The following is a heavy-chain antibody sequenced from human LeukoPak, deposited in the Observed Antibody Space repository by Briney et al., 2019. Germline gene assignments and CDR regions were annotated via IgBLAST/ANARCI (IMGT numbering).Heavy chain of an antibody. CDR2: IYYSGST. CDR1: GGSISSGSYY. Sequence: SQTLSLTCTVSGGSISSGSYYWSWIRQPPGKGLEWIGYIYYSGSTNYNPSLKSRVTISVDTSKNQFSLKLSSVTAADTAVYYCARGLDTAMGNYYYYYMDVWGKGTTVTISS. CDR3: ARGLDTAMGNYYYYYMDV. V-gene: IGHV4-61*01. J-gene: IGHJ6*03. D-gene: IGHD5-18*01.